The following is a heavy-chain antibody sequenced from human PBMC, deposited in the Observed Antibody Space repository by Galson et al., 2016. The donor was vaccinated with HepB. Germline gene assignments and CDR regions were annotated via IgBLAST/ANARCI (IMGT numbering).Heavy chain of an antibody. Sequence: ETLSLTCTVSGVSVSCSTYYWSWIRQPPGKGLEWIGYMLHSGNTNYNPSLKSRVTMSVDTSKNQFSLNLSSVTAADTAVYYCARVGYASGWYPPFNWLDPWGQGILVTVSS. J-gene: IGHJ5*02. V-gene: IGHV4-61*01. CDR3: ARVGYASGWYPPFNWLDP. D-gene: IGHD6-19*01. CDR1: GVSVSCSTYY. CDR2: MLHSGNT.